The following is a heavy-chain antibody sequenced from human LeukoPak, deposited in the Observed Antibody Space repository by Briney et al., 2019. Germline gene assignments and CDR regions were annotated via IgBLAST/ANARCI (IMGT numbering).Heavy chain of an antibody. J-gene: IGHJ3*02. D-gene: IGHD3-10*01. V-gene: IGHV3-21*01. Sequence: GGSLRLSCVASGLTFRSYSMNWVRQAPGKGLEWVSSISTTSNYKYYADSLKGRFTISGDNTKNSLYLQMNSLRAEDTALYYCAREGSGVLNAFDIWGQGTMVTVSS. CDR1: GLTFRSYS. CDR3: AREGSGVLNAFDI. CDR2: ISTTSNYK.